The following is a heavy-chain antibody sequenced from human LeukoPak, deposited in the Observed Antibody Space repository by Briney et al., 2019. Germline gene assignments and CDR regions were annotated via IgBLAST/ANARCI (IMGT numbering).Heavy chain of an antibody. CDR2: ISYDGSNK. CDR3: AKDRAQEGIVAAGTLDY. D-gene: IGHD6-13*01. V-gene: IGHV3-30*18. CDR1: GFTFSSYG. Sequence: PGRSLRLSCAASGFTFSSYGMHWVRQAPGKGLEWVAVISYDGSNKYYADSVKGRFTISRDNSKNTLYLQMNSLRAEDTAVYYCAKDRAQEGIVAAGTLDYWGQGTLVTVSS. J-gene: IGHJ4*02.